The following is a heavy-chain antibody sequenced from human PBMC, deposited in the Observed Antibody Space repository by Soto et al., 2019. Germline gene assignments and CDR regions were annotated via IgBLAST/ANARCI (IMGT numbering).Heavy chain of an antibody. J-gene: IGHJ4*02. CDR3: ARDSGPFDY. D-gene: IGHD5-12*01. CDR2: IWYDGSIK. V-gene: IGHV3-33*01. CDR1: GFAFSTYG. Sequence: QVQLVESGGGVVQPGRSLRLSCVASGFAFSTYGIHWVRQAPGKGLEWVAGIWYDGSIKYYADSVKGRFTISRDNSTNTLYLQMNSLRADDTAVYYWARDSGPFDYWGQGTQVTVSS.